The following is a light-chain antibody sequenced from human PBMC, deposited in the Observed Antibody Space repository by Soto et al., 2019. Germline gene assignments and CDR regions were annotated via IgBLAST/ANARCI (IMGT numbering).Light chain of an antibody. Sequence: QSALTQPPSASGSPGQSVTISCTGTSRDVGGYNYVSWYQHHPGKAPKLMIYEVSKRPSGVPDRFSGSKSGNTAALTVSGLQADDEADYYCSSDAGNDKYVFGSGTKVTVL. J-gene: IGLJ1*01. CDR1: SRDVGGYNY. V-gene: IGLV2-8*01. CDR3: SSDAGNDKYV. CDR2: EVS.